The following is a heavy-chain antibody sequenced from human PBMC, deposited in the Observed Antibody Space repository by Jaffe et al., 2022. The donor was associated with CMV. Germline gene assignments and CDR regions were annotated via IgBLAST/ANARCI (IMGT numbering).Heavy chain of an antibody. CDR1: GFTFSSYW. Sequence: EVQLVESGGGLVQPGGSLRLSCAASGFTFSSYWMSWVRQAPGKGLEWVANIKQDGSEKYYVDSVKGRFTISRDNAKNSLYLQMNSLRAEDTAVYYCARERRVRSKSLLWFGDQCWFDPWGQGTLVTVSS. CDR2: IKQDGSEK. J-gene: IGHJ5*02. V-gene: IGHV3-7*01. D-gene: IGHD3-10*01. CDR3: ARERRVRSKSLLWFGDQCWFDP.